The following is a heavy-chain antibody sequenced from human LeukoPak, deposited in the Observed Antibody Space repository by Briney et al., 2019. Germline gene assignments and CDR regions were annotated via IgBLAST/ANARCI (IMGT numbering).Heavy chain of an antibody. CDR1: GGSISSYY. D-gene: IGHD2-15*01. V-gene: IGHV4-59*01. CDR3: ARERIVGHTVPAFDI. CDR2: IYYSGST. Sequence: PSETLSLTCTVSGGSISSYYWSWIRQPPGKGLEWIGYIYYSGSTNYNPSLKSRVTISVDTSKNQFSLKLSSVTAADTAVYYCARERIVGHTVPAFDIWGQGTMVTVSS. J-gene: IGHJ3*02.